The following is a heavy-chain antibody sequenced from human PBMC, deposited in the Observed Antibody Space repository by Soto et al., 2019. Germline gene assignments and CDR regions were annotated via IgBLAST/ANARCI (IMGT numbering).Heavy chain of an antibody. J-gene: IGHJ4*02. CDR2: ISGSGDNT. V-gene: IGHV3-23*01. CDR3: AKPYSSSWYGPFDY. CDR1: GFTFSSYA. Sequence: EVQLLESGGGLVQPGGSLRLSCAASGFTFSSYAMSWVRQAPGKGLEWVSTISGSGDNTFYADSVKGRFTFSRDNSKNTLYLPMSSLRAEDTAVYYCAKPYSSSWYGPFDYWGQGTLVTVSS. D-gene: IGHD6-13*01.